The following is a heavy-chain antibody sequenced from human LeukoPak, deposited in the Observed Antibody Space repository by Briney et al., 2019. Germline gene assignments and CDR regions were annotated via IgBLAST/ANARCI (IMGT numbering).Heavy chain of an antibody. CDR1: GFTFSNYW. V-gene: IGHV3-7*01. J-gene: IGHJ4*02. CDR2: IKQDGSEK. CDR3: ARDRYQLL. Sequence: GGSLRLSCAASGFTFSNYWMSWVRQAPGKGLEWVANIKQDGSEKYYVDSVRGRFTISRDNAKNSLYLQMNSLRVEDTAVYYCARDRYQLLWGQGTLVTVSS. D-gene: IGHD2-2*01.